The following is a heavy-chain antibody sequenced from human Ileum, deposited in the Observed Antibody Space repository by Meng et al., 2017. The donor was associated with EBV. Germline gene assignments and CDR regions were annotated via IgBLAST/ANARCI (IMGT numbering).Heavy chain of an antibody. J-gene: IGHJ5*02. CDR1: GGSIISSKW. Sequence: QVQLQESGPRLVKPSGTVSLPGAVSGGSIISSKWWSWVRQSPGTGLEWIGEIYHHGTTNYNPSLKSRVTISVDTSKNKFFLNLTSLTAADTAVYYCARLDSSGYYFGGWFDPWGQGILVTVSS. CDR2: IYHHGTT. V-gene: IGHV4-4*02. CDR3: ARLDSSGYYFGGWFDP. D-gene: IGHD3-22*01.